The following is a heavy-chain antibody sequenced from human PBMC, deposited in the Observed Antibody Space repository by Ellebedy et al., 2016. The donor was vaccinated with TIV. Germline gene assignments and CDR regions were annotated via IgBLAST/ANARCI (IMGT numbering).Heavy chain of an antibody. CDR1: GYTFTDDY. CDR2: IDPNSGTT. Sequence: AASVKVSCKASGYTFTDDYMHWARQAPGQRPEWMGWIDPNSGTTNYAQKFQGRVTMTRDTSISTAYMELRRLRSDDTAVYYCAREDFDILTAYSNAFDMWGQGTMVTVSS. J-gene: IGHJ3*02. V-gene: IGHV1-2*02. D-gene: IGHD3-9*01. CDR3: AREDFDILTAYSNAFDM.